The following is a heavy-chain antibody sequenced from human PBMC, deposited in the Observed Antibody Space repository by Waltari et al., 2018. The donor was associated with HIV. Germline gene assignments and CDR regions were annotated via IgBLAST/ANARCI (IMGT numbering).Heavy chain of an antibody. Sequence: EVQLVESGGGLVQPGGSLRLSCAASGFTFSNYWMHSVCQAAGTGLVWVSRINRDGSSTTYADSEKGRFTISRDNAKNTLYMQMNSLRAEDTALYYCVRGSSSWNGVDFWGRGTLVTVSS. V-gene: IGHV3-74*01. CDR2: INRDGSST. D-gene: IGHD6-13*01. CDR3: VRGSSSWNGVDF. J-gene: IGHJ4*02. CDR1: GFTFSNYW.